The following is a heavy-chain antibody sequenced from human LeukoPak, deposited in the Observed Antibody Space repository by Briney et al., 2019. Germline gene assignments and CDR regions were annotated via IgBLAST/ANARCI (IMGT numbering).Heavy chain of an antibody. CDR2: LSGGGITT. Sequence: GSLRLSCAASGFTFSNSAMSWVRQAPGKGLEWVSTLSGGGITTYYADSVKGRFTISRDNSKNTLYLQMNSLRAEDTAVYYCAKGIYSSGWSYFDYWGHGTLVTVSS. CDR3: AKGIYSSGWSYFDY. D-gene: IGHD6-19*01. J-gene: IGHJ4*01. CDR1: GFTFSNSA. V-gene: IGHV3-23*01.